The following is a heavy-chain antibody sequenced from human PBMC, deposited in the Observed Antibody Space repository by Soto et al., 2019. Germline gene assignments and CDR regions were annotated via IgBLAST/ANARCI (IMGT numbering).Heavy chain of an antibody. CDR1: GYTFTSYA. CDR3: ARAEAWIQLLAFDY. Sequence: GASVKVSCKASGYTFTSYAMHWVRQAPGQRLEWMGWINAGNGNTKYSQKFQGRVTVTRDTSASTAYMELSSLRSEDTAVYYCARAEAWIQLLAFDYWGQGTLVTVSS. CDR2: INAGNGNT. D-gene: IGHD5-18*01. J-gene: IGHJ4*02. V-gene: IGHV1-3*01.